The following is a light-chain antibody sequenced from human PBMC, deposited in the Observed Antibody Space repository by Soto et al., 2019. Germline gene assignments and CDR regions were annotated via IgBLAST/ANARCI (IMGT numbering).Light chain of an antibody. CDR2: GAS. CDR3: QQYNSWPLT. Sequence: EIVMTQSPATLSASPGDRVTISCRASQSVRSNSAWYQQKPGQAPRLLIYGASTRATGIPARFSGSGYGTEFTLTISSLQSEDFAVYYCQQYNSWPLTFGGGTKVEIK. CDR1: QSVRSN. J-gene: IGKJ4*01. V-gene: IGKV3-15*01.